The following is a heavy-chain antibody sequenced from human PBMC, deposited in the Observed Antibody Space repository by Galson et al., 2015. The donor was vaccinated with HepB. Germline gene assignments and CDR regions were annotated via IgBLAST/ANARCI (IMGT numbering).Heavy chain of an antibody. CDR3: ARGRGDCSSTDCYGNFDF. D-gene: IGHD2-2*01. V-gene: IGHV3-11*03. J-gene: IGHJ4*02. CDR1: GFTFSDYF. Sequence: SLRLYCAASGFTFSDYFMTWIRQAPGKGLEWVSHISSTNIYTYYADSVKGRFTISRENAQESLYLQMNSLRAEDTAVYYCARGRGDCSSTDCYGNFDFWGQGTLVTFSS. CDR2: ISSTNIYT.